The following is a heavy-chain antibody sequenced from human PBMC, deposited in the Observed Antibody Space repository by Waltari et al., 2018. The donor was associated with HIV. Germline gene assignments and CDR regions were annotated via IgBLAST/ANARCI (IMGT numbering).Heavy chain of an antibody. V-gene: IGHV3-21*01. Sequence: EVRLLESGGGLVRPGGSLRLSCAASGFRSRDYNMDWVRQGPGKGLEGVASIGSLQNFIHYADSVKGRFTVSRDNAKNSLYLQMNSLTAEDTAVYYCARGPSSGWSWFDPWGQGTLVTVSS. J-gene: IGHJ5*02. CDR2: IGSLQNFI. CDR1: GFRSRDYN. CDR3: ARGPSSGWSWFDP. D-gene: IGHD6-19*01.